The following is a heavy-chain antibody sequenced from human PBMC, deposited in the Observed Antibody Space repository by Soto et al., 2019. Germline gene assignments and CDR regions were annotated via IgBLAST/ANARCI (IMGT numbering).Heavy chain of an antibody. CDR2: IYYSGST. CDR3: ARGDYYDSTLGY. D-gene: IGHD3-22*01. Sequence: SETLSLTCTVSGGSISSYYWSWIRQPPGKGLEWIGYIYYSGSTNYNPSLKSRVTISVDTSKNQLSLKLSSVTAADTAVYYCARGDYYDSTLGYWGQGTLVTVSS. J-gene: IGHJ4*02. CDR1: GGSISSYY. V-gene: IGHV4-59*01.